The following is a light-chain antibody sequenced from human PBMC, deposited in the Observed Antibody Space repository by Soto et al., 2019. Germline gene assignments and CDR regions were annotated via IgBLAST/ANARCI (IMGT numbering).Light chain of an antibody. CDR3: QQFYSSPRT. V-gene: IGKV4-1*01. J-gene: IGKJ1*01. CDR1: QSVLSRYKNRNS. Sequence: DIVMTQSPDSLALSLGETATITCTSSQSVLSRYKNRNSLGWYQQRPGQPPRLLIYWASVRASGVPDRFSGSGSGTDFTLTITNLQAEDVAVYYCQQFYSSPRTFGQGTKVEIK. CDR2: WAS.